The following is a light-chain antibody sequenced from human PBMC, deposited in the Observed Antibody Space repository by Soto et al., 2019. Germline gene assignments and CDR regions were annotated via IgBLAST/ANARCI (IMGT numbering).Light chain of an antibody. V-gene: IGKV1-27*01. J-gene: IGKJ3*01. CDR3: QKYDRAPFT. CDR2: GAS. CDR1: QVISNY. Sequence: DIQITQSPSSLSAYLGDRVTITCLSSQVISNYLARYQQKPGRLPKLLLFGASTLQSGVPARFSGSGSGTLFTLTINGLLPEDVATYYCQKYDRAPFTFGPGTKVDIK.